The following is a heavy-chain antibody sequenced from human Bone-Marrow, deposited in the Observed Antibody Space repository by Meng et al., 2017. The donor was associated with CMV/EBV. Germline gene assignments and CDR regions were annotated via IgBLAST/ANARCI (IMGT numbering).Heavy chain of an antibody. Sequence: SGGSISSSTWWSWVRQPPGKGLEWIGEIYHSGSTNYNPSLKSRVTISVDTSKNQFSLKLSSVTAADTAVYYCARFLPAAILRYFDYWGQGTLVTVSS. CDR2: IYHSGST. J-gene: IGHJ4*02. V-gene: IGHV4-4*02. CDR1: GGSISSSTW. D-gene: IGHD2-2*02. CDR3: ARFLPAAILRYFDY.